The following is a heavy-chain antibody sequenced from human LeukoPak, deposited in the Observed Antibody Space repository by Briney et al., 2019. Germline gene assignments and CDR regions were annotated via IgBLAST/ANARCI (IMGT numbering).Heavy chain of an antibody. CDR3: ARGDWFDP. D-gene: IGHD2-21*01. V-gene: IGHV1-18*01. CDR1: GDTFTSYD. J-gene: IGHJ5*02. Sequence: ASVKVSCKASGDTFTSYDINWVRQAPGQGLEWMGWVSGYNGNINYAQKFEGRVAMTTDTSSSTAYVELKSLRSDDTAIYYCARGDWFDPWGQGTLVTVSS. CDR2: VSGYNGNI.